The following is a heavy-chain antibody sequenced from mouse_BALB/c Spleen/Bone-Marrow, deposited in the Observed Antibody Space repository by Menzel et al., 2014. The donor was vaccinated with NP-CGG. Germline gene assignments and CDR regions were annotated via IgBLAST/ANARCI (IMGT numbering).Heavy chain of an antibody. Sequence: EVQGVESGGGLVQPGGSLKLSCAASGFDFSRYWMSWVRQVPGKGLEWIGEINPDSSTINYTPSLKDKFIISRDNAKNTLYLQMSKVRSEDTALYYCARLGDCGWFAYWGQGTLVTVSA. CDR2: INPDSSTI. CDR3: ARLGDCGWFAY. J-gene: IGHJ3*01. D-gene: IGHD2-13*01. V-gene: IGHV4-1*02. CDR1: GFDFSRYW.